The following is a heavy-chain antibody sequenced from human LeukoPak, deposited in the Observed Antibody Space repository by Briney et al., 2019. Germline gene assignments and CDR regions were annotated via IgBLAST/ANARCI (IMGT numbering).Heavy chain of an antibody. J-gene: IGHJ4*02. V-gene: IGHV4-61*02. CDR3: ARTYNWNYVSDY. CDR2: IYTSGST. D-gene: IGHD1-7*01. CDR1: GGSISSGSYY. Sequence: SETLSLTCTVSGGSISSGSYYWSWIRQPAGKGLEWIGRIYTSGSTNYNPSLKSRVTISVDRSKNQFYLKLTSVTAADTAVYYCARTYNWNYVSDYWGQGTLVTVSS.